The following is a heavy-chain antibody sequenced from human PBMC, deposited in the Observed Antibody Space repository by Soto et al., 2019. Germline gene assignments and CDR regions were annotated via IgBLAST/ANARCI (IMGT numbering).Heavy chain of an antibody. D-gene: IGHD4-17*01. CDR2: IYWNDDK. V-gene: IGHV2-5*01. Sequence: SGPTLVNPTQTLTLTCTFSGFSLSTTGVGVGWIRQPPGKALEWLALIYWNDDKRYSPSLKSRLTITKDTSKDQVVLTITNIDPGDSATYFCAHAGDYDLLTFDHWGPGTLVTSPQ. J-gene: IGHJ4*02. CDR3: AHAGDYDLLTFDH. CDR1: GFSLSTTGVG.